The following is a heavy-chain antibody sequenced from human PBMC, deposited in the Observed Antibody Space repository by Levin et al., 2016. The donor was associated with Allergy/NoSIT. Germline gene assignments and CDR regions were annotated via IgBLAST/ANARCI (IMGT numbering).Heavy chain of an antibody. V-gene: IGHV3-23*01. CDR2: ISGSGGST. Sequence: WIRQPPGKGLEWVSAISGSGGSTYYADSVKGRFTISRDNSKNTLYLQMNSLRAEDTAVYYCAKAGLMVRGVIIWFDPWGQGTLVTVSS. D-gene: IGHD3-10*01. CDR3: AKAGLMVRGVIIWFDP. J-gene: IGHJ5*02.